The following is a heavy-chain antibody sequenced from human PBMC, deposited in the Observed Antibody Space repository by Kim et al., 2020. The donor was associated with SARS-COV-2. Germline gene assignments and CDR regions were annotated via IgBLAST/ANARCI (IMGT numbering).Heavy chain of an antibody. CDR1: GFTFSSYS. CDR3: ASYTTSGYDSGYYFDY. Sequence: GGSLRLSCAASGFTFSSYSMHWVRQAPGKGLEWVSSISISSSYIYYADSVKGRFTISRDNAKNSLYLQMNSLRAEDTAVYYCASYTTSGYDSGYYFDYWGQGTLVAVSS. D-gene: IGHD5-12*01. CDR2: ISISSSYI. V-gene: IGHV3-21*01. J-gene: IGHJ4*02.